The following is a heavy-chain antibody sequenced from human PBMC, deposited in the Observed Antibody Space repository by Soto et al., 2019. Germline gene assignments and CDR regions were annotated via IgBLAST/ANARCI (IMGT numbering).Heavy chain of an antibody. CDR1: GGSISSSSYY. V-gene: IGHV4-39*01. D-gene: IGHD3-3*01. Sequence: QLQLQESGPGLVKPSETLSLTCTVSGGSISSSSYYWGWMRQPPGKGLEWIGSIYYSGSTYYNPSLKSRVTISVDTSKNQFSLKLSSVTAAVTAVYYCARPTIFGYVWGKGTTVTVSS. CDR3: ARPTIFGYV. CDR2: IYYSGST. J-gene: IGHJ6*04.